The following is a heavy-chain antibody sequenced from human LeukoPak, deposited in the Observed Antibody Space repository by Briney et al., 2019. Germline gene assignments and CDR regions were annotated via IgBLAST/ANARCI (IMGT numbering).Heavy chain of an antibody. Sequence: SETLSLTCTVSGGSISSYYWSWIRQPAGKGLEWIGRIYTSGSTNYNPSLKSRVTMSVDTSKNQFSLKLSSVTAADTAVYYCARVSGVLRFGDYYYGMDVWGQGTTVTVSS. V-gene: IGHV4-4*07. CDR3: ARVSGVLRFGDYYYGMDV. CDR2: IYTSGST. D-gene: IGHD3-3*01. J-gene: IGHJ6*02. CDR1: GGSISSYY.